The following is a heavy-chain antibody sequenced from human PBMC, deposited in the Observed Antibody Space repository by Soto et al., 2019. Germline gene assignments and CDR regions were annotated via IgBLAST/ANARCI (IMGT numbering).Heavy chain of an antibody. CDR1: RFSFSSYC. CDR3: AKGVRAAMGKEQYNWFDP. CDR2: ISYDGSNK. Sequence: SLKLSYAASRFSFSSYCMHWVRQAPDKELEWVAVISYDGSNKYYADYVKGRLTICRDNSKKTLYLKMNRLRAEDTDVYYCAKGVRAAMGKEQYNWFDPWGQGTLVTVSS. J-gene: IGHJ5*02. D-gene: IGHD5-18*01. V-gene: IGHV3-30*18.